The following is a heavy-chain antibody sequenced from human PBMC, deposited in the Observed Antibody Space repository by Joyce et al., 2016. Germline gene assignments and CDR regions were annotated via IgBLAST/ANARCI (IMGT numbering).Heavy chain of an antibody. CDR3: VGSKSTSWHNFDY. V-gene: IGHV3-30*03. D-gene: IGHD2-2*01. J-gene: IGHJ4*02. CDR1: GFSFRSYV. Sequence: VQVVQSGGGVVPPGRSLRLSCAASGFSFRSYVMHWVRQAPGKGMEWVAISERDGSYESYVDSVKGRLIIFTVVFTSTMDLQMNSLRPEDTAVYYCVGSKSTSWHNFDYWGQGSLVTVSS. CDR2: SERDGSYE.